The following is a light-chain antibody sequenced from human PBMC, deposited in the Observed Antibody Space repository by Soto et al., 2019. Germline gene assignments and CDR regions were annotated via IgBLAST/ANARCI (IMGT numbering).Light chain of an antibody. Sequence: DIRMTQSPSSLSASVGDRVIITCQASQDISNYLNWYQQKPGKAPKPLIFDAAILEIGVPPRFSGGGSGTDFTLTIINLQPEDIATYYCQHSDNVPLTFGPGTKVEMK. CDR2: DAA. CDR3: QHSDNVPLT. V-gene: IGKV1-33*01. J-gene: IGKJ3*01. CDR1: QDISNY.